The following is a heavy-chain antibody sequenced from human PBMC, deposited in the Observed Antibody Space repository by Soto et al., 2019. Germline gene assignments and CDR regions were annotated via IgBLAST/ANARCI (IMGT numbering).Heavy chain of an antibody. CDR3: ARGGYYYDSSPLDY. D-gene: IGHD3-22*01. J-gene: IGHJ4*02. CDR1: GFTFSSYW. Sequence: PGWSLRLSCASSGFTFSSYWMHWVRQAPGKGLVWVSRINSDGSSTSYADSVKGRFTISRDNAKNTLYLQMNSLRAEDTAVYYCARGGYYYDSSPLDYWGQGTLVTVSS. V-gene: IGHV3-74*01. CDR2: INSDGSST.